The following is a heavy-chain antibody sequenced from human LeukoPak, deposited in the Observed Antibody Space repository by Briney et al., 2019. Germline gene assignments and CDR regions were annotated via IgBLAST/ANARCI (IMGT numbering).Heavy chain of an antibody. J-gene: IGHJ4*02. D-gene: IGHD1-26*01. Sequence: SETLSLTCTVSGGSINYYYWSWIRQPPGKGLEWIGYIHYSGNTNYNPSLKSRVTLSVDTSKNQFSLKLSSVTAADTAVYYCARSPPDAAVGVTRYFDYWGQGTLVTVSS. CDR2: IHYSGNT. CDR3: ARSPPDAAVGVTRYFDY. V-gene: IGHV4-59*01. CDR1: GGSINYYY.